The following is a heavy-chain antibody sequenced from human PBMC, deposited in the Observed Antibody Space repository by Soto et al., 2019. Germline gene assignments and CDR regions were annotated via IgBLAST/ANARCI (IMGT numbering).Heavy chain of an antibody. D-gene: IGHD2-15*01. J-gene: IGHJ5*02. CDR2: MRNESDRAT. CDR3: AAGSGGFWAARFNAS. Sequence: GGSLRLSCAASGFIFRDWFMSWIRQAPGKGLEWVSYMRNESDRATRYADSVKGRFTLPRDNFKNPLYLQMNSPRAEDTAVYYCAAGSGGFWAARFNASWGLGPLVTVSS. CDR1: GFIFRDWF. V-gene: IGHV3-11*03.